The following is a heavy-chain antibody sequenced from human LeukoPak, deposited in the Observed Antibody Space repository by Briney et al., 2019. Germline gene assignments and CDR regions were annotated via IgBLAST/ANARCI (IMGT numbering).Heavy chain of an antibody. J-gene: IGHJ6*02. V-gene: IGHV3-15*01. CDR2: IRSKSDAGTT. Sequence: PGGSLRPSCAASGFTFSNAWMSWVRQAPGKGLEWVGRIRSKSDAGTTDYAAPGKGRFTISREDSKSTLYLQLSSLKTEDTAVYYCTTSTGTTLGYYYYGMDVWGQGTTVTVSS. CDR3: TTSTGTTLGYYYYGMDV. D-gene: IGHD1-7*01. CDR1: GFTFSNAW.